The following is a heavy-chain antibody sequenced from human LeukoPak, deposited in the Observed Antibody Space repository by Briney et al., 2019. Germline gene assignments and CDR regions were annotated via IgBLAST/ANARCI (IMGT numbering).Heavy chain of an antibody. CDR1: GYTLTELS. V-gene: IGHV1-24*01. D-gene: IGHD1-14*01. J-gene: IGHJ4*02. Sequence: ASVKVSCKVSGYTLTELSMHWVRQAPGKGFEWMGRFDPEKGETIYAQKFQGRVTMTRNTSISTAYMELSSLRSEDTAVYYCARGAGGDFDYWGQGTLVTVSS. CDR2: FDPEKGET. CDR3: ARGAGGDFDY.